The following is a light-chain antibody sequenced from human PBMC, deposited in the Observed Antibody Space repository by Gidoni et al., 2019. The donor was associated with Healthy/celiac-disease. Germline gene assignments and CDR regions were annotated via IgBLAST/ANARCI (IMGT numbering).Light chain of an antibody. J-gene: IGKJ4*01. V-gene: IGKV3-20*01. CDR1: QSVSSSY. CDR2: GAS. Sequence: ELVLTQSPGTLSLSPRERATLSCRASQSVSSSYLAWYQQKPGQAPRLLIYGASSRATGIPDRFSGSGSGTDFTLNISRREPEDFAVYYCQQYGSSPLTFGGGTKVEIK. CDR3: QQYGSSPLT.